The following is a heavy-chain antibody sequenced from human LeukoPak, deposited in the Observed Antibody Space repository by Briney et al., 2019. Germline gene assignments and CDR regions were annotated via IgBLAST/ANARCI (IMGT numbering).Heavy chain of an antibody. CDR3: ARDYWKNYYYYMDV. V-gene: IGHV3-30*04. CDR1: GFTFSSYA. Sequence: PGRSLRLSCATSGFTFSSYAMHWVRQAPGKGLEWVAVISYDGSNKYYADSVKGRFTISRDNSKNTLYLQMNSLRAEDTAVYYCARDYWKNYYYYMDVWGKGTTVTVSS. J-gene: IGHJ6*03. D-gene: IGHD1-1*01. CDR2: ISYDGSNK.